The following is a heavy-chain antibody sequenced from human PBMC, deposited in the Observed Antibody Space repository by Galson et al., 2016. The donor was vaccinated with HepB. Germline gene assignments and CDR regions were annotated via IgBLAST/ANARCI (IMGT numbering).Heavy chain of an antibody. CDR1: GDSLTDLP. Sequence: SVKVSCKVSGDSLTDLPMHWVRQAPGKGLEWMGSFDHEDGDTVYAEKFQGRVTMTEDTSTETAYMELSSLRSEDTAVYYCVTSPQKTTQTYYLYYYMDVWGEGTMVTVSS. CDR2: FDHEDGDT. J-gene: IGHJ6*03. D-gene: IGHD1-1*01. CDR3: VTSPQKTTQTYYLYYYMDV. V-gene: IGHV1-24*01.